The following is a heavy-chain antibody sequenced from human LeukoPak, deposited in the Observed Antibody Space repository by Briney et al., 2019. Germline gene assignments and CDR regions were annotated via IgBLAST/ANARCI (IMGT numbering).Heavy chain of an antibody. J-gene: IGHJ4*02. Sequence: GGSLRLSCAVSGFPFSTFWMSWVRQAPGKGLEWVANINQDGSEKYYVDSVRGRFAISRDNAKNSLYLQMNSLRPDDTAVYYCARDPGSRGPFDSWGQGTLVTVSS. CDR2: INQDGSEK. CDR3: ARDPGSRGPFDS. CDR1: GFPFSTFW. V-gene: IGHV3-7*03. D-gene: IGHD3-10*01.